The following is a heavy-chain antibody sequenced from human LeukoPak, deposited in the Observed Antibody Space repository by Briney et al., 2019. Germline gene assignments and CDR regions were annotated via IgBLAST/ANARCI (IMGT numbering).Heavy chain of an antibody. Sequence: GGSLRLSCAASGFTFTSYSMNWVRQAPGKGLEWVSYIRSSSSSIYYADSVKGRFPISRDNAKNLLYLQMNSLRAEDTAVYYCARDATGSNFWSGYDAFDIWGQGTMVTVSS. J-gene: IGHJ3*02. V-gene: IGHV3-48*01. D-gene: IGHD3-3*01. CDR1: GFTFTSYS. CDR2: IRSSSSSI. CDR3: ARDATGSNFWSGYDAFDI.